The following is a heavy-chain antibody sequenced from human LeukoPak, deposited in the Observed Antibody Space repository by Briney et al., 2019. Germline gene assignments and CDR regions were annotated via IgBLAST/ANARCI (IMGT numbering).Heavy chain of an antibody. CDR2: INPSGGST. CDR3: ARELELPGWFDP. D-gene: IGHD1-7*01. J-gene: IGHJ5*02. V-gene: IGHV1-46*01. Sequence: ASANVSCKASGYTFTSYYMHWVRQAPGQGLEWMGIINPSGGSTSYAQKFQGRVTMTRDTSTSTVYMELGSLRSEDTAVYYCARELELPGWFDPWGQGTLVTVSS. CDR1: GYTFTSYY.